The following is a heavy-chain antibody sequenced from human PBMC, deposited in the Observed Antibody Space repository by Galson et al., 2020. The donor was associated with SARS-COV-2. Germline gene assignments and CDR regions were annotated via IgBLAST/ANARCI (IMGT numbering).Heavy chain of an antibody. Sequence: SETLSLTCGVYGGSFTGYYWSWIRQPPGKGLEWIGEINQSGSPNYNPSLKSQVTISLDMSRNQFSLEVTSVTAADTALYYCARGYHILTSFDLWGQGTLVTVSS. D-gene: IGHD3-9*01. CDR1: GGSFTGYY. J-gene: IGHJ4*02. V-gene: IGHV4-34*01. CDR3: ARGYHILTSFDL. CDR2: INQSGSP.